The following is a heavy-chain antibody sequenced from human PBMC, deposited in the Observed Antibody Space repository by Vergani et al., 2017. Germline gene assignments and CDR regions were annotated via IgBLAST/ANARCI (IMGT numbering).Heavy chain of an antibody. CDR3: ARVGSTTTVVTPGGNYYYYGMDV. CDR2: IKNTGDST. V-gene: IGHV3-23*01. CDR1: GFTFSSHA. Sequence: EVQLLQSEGAVVQPGGSLRLSCVASGFTFSSHAMSWVRQGHGQGLEWVSSIKNTGDSTHYADSVKGRFTISRDNSKNTLYLQMNSLRVEDTAVYYCARVGSTTTVVTPGGNYYYYGMDVWGQGTTVTVSS. J-gene: IGHJ6*02. D-gene: IGHD4-23*01.